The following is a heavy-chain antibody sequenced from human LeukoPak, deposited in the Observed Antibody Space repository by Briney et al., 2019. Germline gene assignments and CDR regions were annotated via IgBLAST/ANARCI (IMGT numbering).Heavy chain of an antibody. D-gene: IGHD5-18*01. V-gene: IGHV4-39*01. CDR2: IYYSGST. CDR1: GGSISSSSYY. J-gene: IGHJ3*02. Sequence: SETLSLTCTVSGGSISSSSYYWGWIRQPPGKGLEWIGSIYYSGSTYYNPSLKSRVTISVDTSKNQFSLKLSSVTAADTAVYYCARRRIQLRDAFDIWGQGTTVTVSS. CDR3: ARRRIQLRDAFDI.